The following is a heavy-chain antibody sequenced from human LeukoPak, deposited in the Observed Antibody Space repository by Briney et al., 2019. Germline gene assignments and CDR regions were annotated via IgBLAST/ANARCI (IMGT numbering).Heavy chain of an antibody. CDR1: GFTFSSYW. CDR2: IASDGSST. Sequence: PGGSLRLSCAASGFTFSSYWMNWVRQAPEKGLVWVSRIASDGSSTTYADSVKGRFSISRDNAKNTLYLQMNNLRVEDTAVYYCARGRPHGNDYWGQGTLVTVSS. J-gene: IGHJ4*02. V-gene: IGHV3-74*01. D-gene: IGHD4-23*01. CDR3: ARGRPHGNDY.